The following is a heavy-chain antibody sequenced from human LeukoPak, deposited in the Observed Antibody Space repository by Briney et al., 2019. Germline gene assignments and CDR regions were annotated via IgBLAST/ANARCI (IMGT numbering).Heavy chain of an antibody. CDR2: INPNSGGA. D-gene: IGHD4-17*01. CDR3: ARPTNNYGDAFDY. J-gene: IGHJ4*02. CDR1: GYTFTGYF. Sequence: ASVKVSCKASGYTFTGYFMHWVRQAPGQGLEWMGRINPNSGGANYAQKFQGRVTMTRDTSINTAYMELSRLRSDDTAVYYCARPTNNYGDAFDYWRQGTLVTVSS. V-gene: IGHV1-2*06.